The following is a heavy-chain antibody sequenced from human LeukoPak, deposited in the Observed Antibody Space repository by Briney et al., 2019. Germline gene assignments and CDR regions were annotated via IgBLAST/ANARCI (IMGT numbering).Heavy chain of an antibody. V-gene: IGHV4-59*01. CDR2: YNGDI. CDR3: ATTWYYDSRGYLFDD. D-gene: IGHD3-22*01. J-gene: IGHJ4*01. Sequence: SETLSLTCSVSGVPISTYYWSWLRQSPGKGLEWIAYNGDIMYNPSLKSRVTISLDTSKNQFSLSMTSVTAADTAVYFCATTWYYDSRGYLFDDWGHGTLVTVSS. CDR1: GVPISTYY.